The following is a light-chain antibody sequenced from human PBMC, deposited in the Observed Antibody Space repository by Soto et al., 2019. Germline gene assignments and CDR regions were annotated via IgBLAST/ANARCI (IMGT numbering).Light chain of an antibody. CDR2: EVI. CDR1: SSDVGGYNY. Sequence: QAVVTQPPSASGSPGQSVTISCTGTSSDVGGYNYVSWYQQHPGKAPKLMIYEVIKRPSGVPHRFSGSKSGNTASLTVSGLQAEDEADYYCSSYAGSNDLIFGGGTKLTVL. CDR3: SSYAGSNDLI. V-gene: IGLV2-8*01. J-gene: IGLJ2*01.